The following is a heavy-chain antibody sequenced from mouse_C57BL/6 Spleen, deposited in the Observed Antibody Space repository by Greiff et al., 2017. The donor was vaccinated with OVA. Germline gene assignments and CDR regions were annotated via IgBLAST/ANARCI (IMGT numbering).Heavy chain of an antibody. D-gene: IGHD2-4*01. J-gene: IGHJ4*01. CDR3: ARRGGYDYPLYAMDY. V-gene: IGHV1-9*01. CDR2: ILPGSGSP. Sequence: QVQLQQSGAELMKPGASVKLSCKAPGYTFTGYWIEWVKQRPGHGLEWIGEILPGSGSPNYNEKFKGKATFTSDTSSNTAYMQLSSLTTEDSAIYYCARRGGYDYPLYAMDYWGQGTSVTVSS. CDR1: GYTFTGYW.